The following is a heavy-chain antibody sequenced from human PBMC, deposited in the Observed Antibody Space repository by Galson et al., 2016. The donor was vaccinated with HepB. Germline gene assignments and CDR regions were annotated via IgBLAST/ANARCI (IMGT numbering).Heavy chain of an antibody. Sequence: SVKVSCKASGYTSNTYAVHWVRQAPGQGLGLMGSINTVNGDAYFSDKIQGRGTITWDTSATTAYMVLTGLRSEDTATYYCASGPAGGTSGFFFDVWGQGTPVSVSS. CDR1: GYTSNTYA. CDR2: INTVNGDA. CDR3: ASGPAGGTSGFFFDV. D-gene: IGHD5-12*01. J-gene: IGHJ6*02. V-gene: IGHV1-3*04.